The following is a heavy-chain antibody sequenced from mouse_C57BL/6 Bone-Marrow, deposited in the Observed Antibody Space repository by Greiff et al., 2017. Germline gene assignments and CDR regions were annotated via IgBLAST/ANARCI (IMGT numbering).Heavy chain of an antibody. V-gene: IGHV1-54*01. CDR3: ARWARQLRLVAY. CDR2: INPGSGGT. J-gene: IGHJ3*01. Sequence: QVQLQQSGAELVRPGTSVKVSCKASGYAFTNYLIEWVKQRPGQGLEWIGVINPGSGGTNYNEKFKGKATLTADKSSSTAYMQLSSLTSEDSAVYFCARWARQLRLVAYWGQGTLVTVSA. D-gene: IGHD3-2*02. CDR1: GYAFTNYL.